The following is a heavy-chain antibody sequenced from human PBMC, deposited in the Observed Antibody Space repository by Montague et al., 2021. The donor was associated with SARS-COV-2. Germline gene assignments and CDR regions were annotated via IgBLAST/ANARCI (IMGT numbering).Heavy chain of an antibody. V-gene: IGHV3-33*01. Sequence: SLSLSWAASGFTFSTYAIHWVRQAPGKGLEWVAIMSYDGNFEQYADSVKGRFTISRDSSKDTLHLQMNSLTAEDTAVYYCAVQPRDSSAWHPFDYWGQGTLVTVSS. CDR3: AVQPRDSSAWHPFDY. D-gene: IGHD6-19*01. CDR2: MSYDGNFE. J-gene: IGHJ4*02. CDR1: GFTFSTYA.